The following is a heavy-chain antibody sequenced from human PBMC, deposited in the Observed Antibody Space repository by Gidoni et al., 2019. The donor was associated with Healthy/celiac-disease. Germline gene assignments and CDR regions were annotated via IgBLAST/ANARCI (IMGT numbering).Heavy chain of an antibody. D-gene: IGHD2-2*01. V-gene: IGHV4-34*01. Sequence: GLLKPSETLSLTCAVYGGSFSGDYWSWIRQPPGKGLEWIGEINHRGSTNYNQSLKSRVTISVDTSQNQFTLMLSSVSAADQAVYYCARTRRYSTSWCYFDYWGQGTLVTVSS. CDR1: GGSFSGDY. CDR3: ARTRRYSTSWCYFDY. J-gene: IGHJ4*02. CDR2: INHRGST.